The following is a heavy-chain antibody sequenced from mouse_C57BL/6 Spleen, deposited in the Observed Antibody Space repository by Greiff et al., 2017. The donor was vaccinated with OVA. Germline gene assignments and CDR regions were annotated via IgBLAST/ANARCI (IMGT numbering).Heavy chain of an antibody. CDR2: IHPNSGST. CDR3: AGSNYSEYAMNY. J-gene: IGHJ4*01. D-gene: IGHD1-1*01. CDR1: GYTFTSYW. Sequence: VQLQQPGAELVKPGASVKLSCKASGYTFTSYWMHWVKQRPGQGLEWIGMIHPNSGSTNYNEKFKSKATLTVDKSSSTAYIQLSSLTSEDPAVYNFAGSNYSEYAMNYWGQGTSATVS. V-gene: IGHV1-64*01.